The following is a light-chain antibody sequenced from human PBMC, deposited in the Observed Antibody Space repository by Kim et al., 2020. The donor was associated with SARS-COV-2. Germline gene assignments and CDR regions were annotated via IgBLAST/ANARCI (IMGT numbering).Light chain of an antibody. Sequence: VKLTGTLSSGHSSYAIAWHQQQPEKGPRYLMKLNSDGSHSKGDGIPDRFSGSSSGAERYLTISSLQSEDEADYYCQTWGTGIRVVFGGGTQLTVL. CDR3: QTWGTGIRVV. CDR1: SGHSSYA. CDR2: LNSDGSH. V-gene: IGLV4-69*01. J-gene: IGLJ2*01.